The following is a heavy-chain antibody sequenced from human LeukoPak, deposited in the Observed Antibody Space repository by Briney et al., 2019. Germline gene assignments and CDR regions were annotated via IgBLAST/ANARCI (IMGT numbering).Heavy chain of an antibody. V-gene: IGHV3-23*01. CDR2: ISGSGGST. D-gene: IGHD3-22*01. J-gene: IGHJ3*02. Sequence: QPGGSLRLPCAASGFTFSSYAMSWVRQAPGKGLEWVSAISGSGGSTYYADSVKGRFTISRDNSKNTLYLQMNSLRAEDTAVYYCAKDPLYYYDSSGYGAFDIWGQGTVVTVSS. CDR1: GFTFSSYA. CDR3: AKDPLYYYDSSGYGAFDI.